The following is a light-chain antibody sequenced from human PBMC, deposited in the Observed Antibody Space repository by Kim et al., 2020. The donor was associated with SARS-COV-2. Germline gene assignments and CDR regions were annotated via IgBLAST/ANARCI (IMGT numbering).Light chain of an antibody. Sequence: SYELTKPPSVSVAPGKTARITCGGNNIGSKSVHWYQQKPGQAPVLVIYYDSDRPSGIPERFSGSNSGNRATLTISRVEAGDEADYYCHVWDSSSDHPNWVFGGGTQLTVL. J-gene: IGLJ3*02. CDR1: NIGSKS. CDR3: HVWDSSSDHPNWV. CDR2: YDS. V-gene: IGLV3-21*04.